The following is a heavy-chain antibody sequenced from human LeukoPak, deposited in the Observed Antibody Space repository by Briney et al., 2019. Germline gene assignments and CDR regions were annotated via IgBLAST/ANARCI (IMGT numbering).Heavy chain of an antibody. D-gene: IGHD6-13*01. J-gene: IGHJ4*02. Sequence: GASVKVSCKASGYPFTGYYLHWVRQAPGQGLEWVGWINPDSGDTNYAQNFQGRVTMTRDTSISTAYMELSRLTSDDTAVYYCARAYHLLRQQLLLGYWGQGTLVTVSS. V-gene: IGHV1-2*02. CDR1: GYPFTGYY. CDR2: INPDSGDT. CDR3: ARAYHLLRQQLLLGY.